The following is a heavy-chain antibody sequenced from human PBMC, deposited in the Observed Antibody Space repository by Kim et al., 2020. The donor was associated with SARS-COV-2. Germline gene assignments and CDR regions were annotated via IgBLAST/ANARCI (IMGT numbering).Heavy chain of an antibody. CDR1: GGTFSSYA. D-gene: IGHD2-15*01. J-gene: IGHJ4*02. Sequence: SVKVSCKASGGTFSSYAISWVRQAPGQGLEWMRGIIPIFGTANYAQKFQGRVTITADESTSTAYMELSSLRSEDTAVYYCASPWWYPYYFDYWGQGTLVTVSS. CDR3: ASPWWYPYYFDY. V-gene: IGHV1-69*13. CDR2: IIPIFGTA.